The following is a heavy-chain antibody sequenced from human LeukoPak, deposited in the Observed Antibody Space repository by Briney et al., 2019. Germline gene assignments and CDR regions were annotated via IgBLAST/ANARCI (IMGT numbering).Heavy chain of an antibody. V-gene: IGHV3-9*01. CDR1: GFTFDDYA. J-gene: IGHJ4*02. Sequence: GGSLRLSCAASGFTFDDYAMHWVRQAPGKGLEWVSGISWNSGSIGYADSVKGRFTISRDNAKNSLYLQMNSLRAEDTALYYCAKGGYYYDSSGYSDWGQGTLVTVSP. D-gene: IGHD3-22*01. CDR2: ISWNSGSI. CDR3: AKGGYYYDSSGYSD.